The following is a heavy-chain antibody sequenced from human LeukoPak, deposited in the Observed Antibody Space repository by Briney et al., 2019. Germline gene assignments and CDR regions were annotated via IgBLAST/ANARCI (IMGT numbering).Heavy chain of an antibody. J-gene: IGHJ5*02. CDR3: ARVSGYYESSGYYQDNWSDP. CDR2: IWYDGGSTK. V-gene: IGHV3-33*01. D-gene: IGHD3-22*01. CDR1: GFAFSNYG. Sequence: GGSLRLSCEASGFAFSNYGMHWVRQAPGKGLEWVAVIWYDGGSTKYYADSVKGRFTISRDNSKNTLYLQMNSLRAEDTAVYYCARVSGYYESSGYYQDNWSDPWGQGTLVTVSS.